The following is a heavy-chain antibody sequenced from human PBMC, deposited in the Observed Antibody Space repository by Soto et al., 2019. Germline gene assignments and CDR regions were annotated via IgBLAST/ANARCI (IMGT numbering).Heavy chain of an antibody. V-gene: IGHV3-30*03. J-gene: IGHJ3*02. Sequence: GASLRLSCAASGFTFSSYGMHWVRQAPGKGLEWVAVISYDGSNKYYADSVKGRFTISRDNSKNTLYLQMNSLRAEDTAVYYCATYYYGSGSHDAFDTWGQGTMVTVSS. CDR1: GFTFSSYG. CDR3: ATYYYGSGSHDAFDT. D-gene: IGHD3-10*01. CDR2: ISYDGSNK.